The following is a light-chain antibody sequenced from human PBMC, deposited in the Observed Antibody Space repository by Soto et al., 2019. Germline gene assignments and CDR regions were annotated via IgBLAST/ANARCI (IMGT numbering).Light chain of an antibody. V-gene: IGLV2-14*01. Sequence: QSALTQPASVSGSPGQSITISCTGTSSDVGGYNYVSWYQQHPGKAPKLIIYEVSNRPSGGSNRFSGSKSGDTASLTISGLHAEDEADYYCSSYTSSSTLYVFGTGTKLTVL. J-gene: IGLJ1*01. CDR1: SSDVGGYNY. CDR2: EVS. CDR3: SSYTSSSTLYV.